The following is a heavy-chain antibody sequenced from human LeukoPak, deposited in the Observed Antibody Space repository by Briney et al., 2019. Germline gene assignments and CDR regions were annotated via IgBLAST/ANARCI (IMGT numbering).Heavy chain of an antibody. V-gene: IGHV1-8*01. CDR3: AIVVGGGYTYYYYYGMDV. J-gene: IGHJ6*02. CDR2: MNPNSGNT. CDR1: GYTFTSYD. D-gene: IGHD3-22*01. Sequence: ASVKISCKASGYTFTSYDINWVRQATGQGLEWMGWMNPNSGNTGYAQKFQGRVTMTRNTSISTAYMELSSLRSEDTAVYYCAIVVGGGYTYYYYYGMDVWGQGTTVIVSS.